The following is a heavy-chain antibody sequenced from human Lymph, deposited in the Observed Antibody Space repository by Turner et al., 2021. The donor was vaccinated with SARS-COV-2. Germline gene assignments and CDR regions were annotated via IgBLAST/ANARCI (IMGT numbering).Heavy chain of an antibody. CDR3: ARERYDSSVSESYYFDY. CDR2: ISSNSSYI. Sequence: EVQLVESGGGLVKPGGYLRLACAASGFSFSRYSMNCVRQAPGKGLEWFSSISSNSSYIYYADSVKGRFTISRDSAKNSLYLQMNSLRADDTALSYCARERYDSSVSESYYFDYWGQGTLVTVSS. CDR1: GFSFSRYS. J-gene: IGHJ4*02. D-gene: IGHD3-22*01. V-gene: IGHV3-21*01.